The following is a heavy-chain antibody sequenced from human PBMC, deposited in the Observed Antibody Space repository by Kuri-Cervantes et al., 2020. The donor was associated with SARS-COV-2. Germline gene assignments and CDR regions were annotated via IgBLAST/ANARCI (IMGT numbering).Heavy chain of an antibody. D-gene: IGHD1/OR15-1a*01. CDR3: ARQIGTTLNSWFDT. CDR1: GYNFMRYI. V-gene: IGHV1-18*04. Sequence: ASVKVSCKASGYNFMRYIISWVLQAPGQGLEWVGWFSGDTGYTNYGQKVQGRVSMTTDTSSNTAYMELPSLRSDDTAGYYCARQIGTTLNSWFDTWGQGTLVTVSS. J-gene: IGHJ5*02. CDR2: FSGDTGYT.